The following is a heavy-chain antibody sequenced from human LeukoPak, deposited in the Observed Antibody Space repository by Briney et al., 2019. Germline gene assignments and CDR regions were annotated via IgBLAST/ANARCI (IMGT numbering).Heavy chain of an antibody. CDR1: GYTFSNYY. V-gene: IGHV1-46*01. CDR3: AAEVDH. CDR2: INPSGGTT. Sequence: ASVKVSCKASGYTFSNYYMHWVRQAPGQGLEWMGIINPSGGTTSYAQKLQGRVTMTRDTSTSTVYMELRSLRSEDTAVYYCAAEVDHWGQGTLVTVSS. J-gene: IGHJ4*02.